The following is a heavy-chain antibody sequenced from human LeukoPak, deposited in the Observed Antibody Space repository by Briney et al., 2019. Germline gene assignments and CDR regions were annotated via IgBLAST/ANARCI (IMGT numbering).Heavy chain of an antibody. CDR2: IYSGYNT. CDR3: ASSRSCMAGSCFFPYYFDS. J-gene: IGHJ4*02. CDR1: GFTVSSNY. V-gene: IGHV3-66*01. D-gene: IGHD2-15*01. Sequence: GGSLRLSCAASGFTVSSNYMTWVRQAPGKGLEWVSVIYSGYNTYYADSVKGRFIISRDNSKNTLYLQMNRLRAEDTAVYYCASSRSCMAGSCFFPYYFDSWGQGTLVTVSS.